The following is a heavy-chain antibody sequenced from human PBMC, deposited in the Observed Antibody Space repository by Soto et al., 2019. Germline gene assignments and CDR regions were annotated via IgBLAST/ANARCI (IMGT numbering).Heavy chain of an antibody. V-gene: IGHV1-3*01. CDR1: GYTFTSYA. D-gene: IGHD3-3*01. CDR3: ARERREWRYAFDI. J-gene: IGHJ3*02. CDR2: INAGNGNT. Sequence: AASVKVSCKASGYTFTSYAMHWVRQAPGQRLEWMGWINAGNGNTKYSQKVQGRVIITRDTSASTAYMELSSLTSEDTAVYYCARERREWRYAFDIWGQGTMVTVSS.